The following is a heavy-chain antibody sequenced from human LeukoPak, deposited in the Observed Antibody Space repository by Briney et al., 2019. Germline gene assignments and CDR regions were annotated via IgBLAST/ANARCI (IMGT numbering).Heavy chain of an antibody. CDR3: AKDDYYDTSGYRD. CDR2: IYYSGTT. Sequence: SETLSLTCTVSGDSIKSSSYYWAWVRQPPGKGLEWIASIYYSGTTYYNPSLKSRVTISLDTSRNQHSLKLSSVTAADTAVYYCAKDDYYDTSGYRDWGQGTLVTVSS. J-gene: IGHJ4*02. CDR1: GDSIKSSSYY. D-gene: IGHD3-22*01. V-gene: IGHV4-39*07.